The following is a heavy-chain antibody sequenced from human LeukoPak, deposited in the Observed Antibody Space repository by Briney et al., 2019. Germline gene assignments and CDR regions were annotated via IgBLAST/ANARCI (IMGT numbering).Heavy chain of an antibody. V-gene: IGHV3-64*01. J-gene: IGHJ4*02. CDR1: GFSFSSYV. D-gene: IGHD1-26*01. CDR3: ARSRPGAAGSYNPFNY. CDR2: ITESGSAT. Sequence: GGSLRLSCVASGFSFSSYVMEWVRQAPGKGLELVSGITESGSATYYPSSMKGRFTISRDNSKTTLYLQMGSLTSEDMAVYSCARSRPGAAGSYNPFNYWGEGTLVTVS.